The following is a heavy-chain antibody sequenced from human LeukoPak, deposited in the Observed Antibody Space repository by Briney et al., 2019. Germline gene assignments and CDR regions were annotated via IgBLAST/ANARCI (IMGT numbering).Heavy chain of an antibody. D-gene: IGHD6-6*01. CDR2: ISYDGSNK. CDR3: AIVVAARQGTIDP. CDR1: GFTFSSYA. V-gene: IGHV3-30*04. Sequence: GRSLRLSCAASGFTFSSYAMHWVRQAPGKGLEWVAVISYDGSNKYYADSVKGRLTISRDNSKSTLYVQMNSLRAEDTAVYYCAIVVAARQGTIDPWGQGTLVTISS. J-gene: IGHJ5*02.